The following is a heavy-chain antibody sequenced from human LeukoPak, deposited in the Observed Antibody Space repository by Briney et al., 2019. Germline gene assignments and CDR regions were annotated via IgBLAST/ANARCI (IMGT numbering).Heavy chain of an antibody. D-gene: IGHD3-22*01. CDR3: ARASYSYDINGWVPFDY. CDR1: GTSISSGDYC. Sequence: KSSESLSLTCTVSGTSISSGDYCWSWLRQPAGKGLEWIGRIYTRESTNYNPSLKTRFTISGDTSKNPFSLRLSSVTAADTAVYYCARASYSYDINGWVPFDYWGQGTLVTVSS. V-gene: IGHV4-61*02. CDR2: IYTREST. J-gene: IGHJ4*02.